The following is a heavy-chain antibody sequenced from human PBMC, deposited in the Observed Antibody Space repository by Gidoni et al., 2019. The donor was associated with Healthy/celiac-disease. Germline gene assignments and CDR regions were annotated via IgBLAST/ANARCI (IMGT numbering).Heavy chain of an antibody. CDR2: ISSSGSTI. J-gene: IGHJ3*02. CDR3: ARGGLPAAYDAFDI. CDR1: GFTFSSYE. Sequence: EVQLVESGGGLVQPGGSLSLSCAASGFTFSSYEMNWVRQAPGKGLEWVSYISSSGSTIYYADSVKGRFTISRDNAKNSLYLQMNSLRAEDTAVYYCARGGLPAAYDAFDIWGQGTMVTVSS. V-gene: IGHV3-48*03. D-gene: IGHD2-2*01.